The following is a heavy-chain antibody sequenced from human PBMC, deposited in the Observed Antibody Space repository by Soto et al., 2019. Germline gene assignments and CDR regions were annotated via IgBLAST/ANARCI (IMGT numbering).Heavy chain of an antibody. CDR3: ARHGASVYDSSSWYQGWFDP. J-gene: IGHJ5*02. V-gene: IGHV5-10-1*01. Sequence: GESLKISCKGSGYSFTSYWISWVRQMPGKGLEWMGRIDPSDSYTNYSPSFQGHVTISADKSISTAYLQWSSLKASDTAMYYCARHGASVYDSSSWYQGWFDPWGQGTLVTVS. D-gene: IGHD6-13*01. CDR2: IDPSDSYT. CDR1: GYSFTSYW.